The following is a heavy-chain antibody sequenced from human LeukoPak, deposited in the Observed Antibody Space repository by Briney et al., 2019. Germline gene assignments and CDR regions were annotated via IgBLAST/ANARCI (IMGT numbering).Heavy chain of an antibody. CDR2: IKYDGSEK. V-gene: IGHV3-7*01. D-gene: IGHD7-27*01. J-gene: IGHJ4*02. CDR1: GFSFSYYW. Sequence: PGGSLRLSCAASGFSFSYYWMSWVRQAPGKGLEWVANIKYDGSEKYYVDSVKDRFTIPRDNAKNSLYLQMNSLRGEDTAVYYCARFGTGEAFDYWGQGTLVSVSS. CDR3: ARFGTGEAFDY.